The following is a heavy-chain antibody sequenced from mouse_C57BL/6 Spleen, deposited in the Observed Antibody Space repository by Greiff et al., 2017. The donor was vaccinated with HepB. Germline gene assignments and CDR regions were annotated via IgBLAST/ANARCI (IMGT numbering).Heavy chain of an antibody. CDR3: ARRVLRDLYFDY. V-gene: IGHV1-82*01. CDR1: GYAFSSSW. CDR2: IYPGDGDT. D-gene: IGHD1-1*01. J-gene: IGHJ2*01. Sequence: VQLQQSGPELVKPGASVKISCKASGYAFSSSWMNWVKQRPGKGLEWIGRIYPGDGDTNYNGKFKGKATLTADKSSSTAYMQLSSLTSEDSAVYFCARRVLRDLYFDYWGQGTTLTVSS.